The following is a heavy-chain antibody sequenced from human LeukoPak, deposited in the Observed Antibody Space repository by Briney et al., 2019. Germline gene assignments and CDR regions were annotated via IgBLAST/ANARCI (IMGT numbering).Heavy chain of an antibody. V-gene: IGHV1-2*02. J-gene: IGHJ5*02. CDR3: LVRGVIKGSGFDP. Sequence: GASVKVSCKASGYTFTGYYMHWVRQAPGQELEWMGWINPNSGGTNYAQKFQGRVTMTRDTSISTAYMELSRLRSDDTAVYYCLVRGVIKGSGFDPWGQGTLVTVSS. CDR2: INPNSGGT. CDR1: GYTFTGYY. D-gene: IGHD3-10*01.